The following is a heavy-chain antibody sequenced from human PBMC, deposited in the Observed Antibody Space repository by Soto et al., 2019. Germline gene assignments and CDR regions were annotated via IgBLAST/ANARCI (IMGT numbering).Heavy chain of an antibody. D-gene: IGHD2-15*01. J-gene: IGHJ4*02. CDR3: AADTGDIEVVPATT. CDR1: GLNFEKCS. Sequence: GGSLRLSCAASGLNFEKCSMNWVRQPPGKGPDWLASISPASTYIRYADSVKGRFTISRDNARNSLSLQMMSLRADDTAMYYCAADTGDIEVVPATTWGQGTLVTVSS. V-gene: IGHV3-21*04. CDR2: ISPASTYI.